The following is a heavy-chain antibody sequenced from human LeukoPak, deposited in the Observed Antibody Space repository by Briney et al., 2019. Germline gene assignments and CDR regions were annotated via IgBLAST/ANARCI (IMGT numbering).Heavy chain of an antibody. V-gene: IGHV3-23*01. J-gene: IGHJ4*02. CDR3: AKDASYNFGPLEY. CDR2: ITYNADST. Sequence: GESLRLSCAASGFTFSASAMTWVRQAPGKGLEWVSTITYNADSTYYADSLKGRFTITRDNSKNMLFLQMNSLRADDTAVYYCAKDASYNFGPLEYWGQGTLVTVSS. D-gene: IGHD1-1*01. CDR1: GFTFSASA.